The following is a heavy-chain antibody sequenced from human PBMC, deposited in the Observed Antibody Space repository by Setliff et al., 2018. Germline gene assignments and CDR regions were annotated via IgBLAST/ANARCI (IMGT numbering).Heavy chain of an antibody. CDR2: ISGSGGST. J-gene: IGHJ4*02. V-gene: IGHV3-23*01. CDR3: AKRGPYCSGGTCHYYFDY. CDR1: GFIFSNFA. D-gene: IGHD2-15*01. Sequence: QPGGSLRLSCGASGFIFSNFAMSWVRQAPGKGLEWVSAISGSGGSTYYADSVKGRFTISRDNSKNTVYLEMNSLRAEDTAVYYCAKRGPYCSGGTCHYYFDYWGQGTLVTVSS.